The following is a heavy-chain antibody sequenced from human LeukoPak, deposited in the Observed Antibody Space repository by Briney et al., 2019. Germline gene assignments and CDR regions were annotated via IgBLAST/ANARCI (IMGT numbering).Heavy chain of an antibody. V-gene: IGHV4-34*01. CDR1: VDSFSNYY. J-gene: IGHJ5*02. Sequence: SETLSLTCAVYVDSFSNYYWNWIRQTPGKGLEWIGEVNESGGTNINPSLRSRVILSIDTSKNQFSLKLISMTAADTAIYYCARGQGATVPQVGKNWFDPWGQGTSVIVSS. CDR2: VNESGGT. CDR3: ARGQGATVPQVGKNWFDP. D-gene: IGHD1-26*01.